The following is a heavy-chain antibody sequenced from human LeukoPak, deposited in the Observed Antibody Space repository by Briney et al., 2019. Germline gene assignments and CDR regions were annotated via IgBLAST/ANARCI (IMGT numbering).Heavy chain of an antibody. CDR3: ASFHCGGDCYDY. CDR2: IYHGGST. CDR1: GYSISSGYY. Sequence: SETLSLTCTVSGYSISSGYYWGWIRQPPGKGLEWIGSIYHGGSTYYNPSLKSRVTISVDTSKNQFSLKLSSVTAADTAVYYCASFHCGGDCYDYWGQGTLVTVSS. D-gene: IGHD2-21*01. V-gene: IGHV4-38-2*02. J-gene: IGHJ4*02.